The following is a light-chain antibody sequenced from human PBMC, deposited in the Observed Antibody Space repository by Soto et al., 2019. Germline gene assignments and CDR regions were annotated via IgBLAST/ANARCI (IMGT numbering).Light chain of an antibody. CDR1: DSISSY. Sequence: DIQRTQSPSSLSASVGDRVTITFGASDSISSYLNLYQQKPGKAPKLLIYAASSLQSGVPSRFSGSGSGTDFTLTISSLQPEDFATYYCQQSYSTPRTFGQGTKVDI. V-gene: IGKV1-39*01. J-gene: IGKJ1*01. CDR3: QQSYSTPRT. CDR2: AAS.